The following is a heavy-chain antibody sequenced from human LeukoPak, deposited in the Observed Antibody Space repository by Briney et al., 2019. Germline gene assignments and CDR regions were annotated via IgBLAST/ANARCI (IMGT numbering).Heavy chain of an antibody. V-gene: IGHV4-34*01. CDR2: INHSGST. D-gene: IGHD3-3*01. Sequence: SETLSLTCTVSGGSINNYFWSWIRQPPGKGLEWIGEINHSGSTNYNPSLKSRVTISVDTSNNQFSLKLNSVTAADTAVYYCARIGFLDAFDIWGQGTMVTVSS. CDR3: ARIGFLDAFDI. J-gene: IGHJ3*02. CDR1: GGSINNYF.